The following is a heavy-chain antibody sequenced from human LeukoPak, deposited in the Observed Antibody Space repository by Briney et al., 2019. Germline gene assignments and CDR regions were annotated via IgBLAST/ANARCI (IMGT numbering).Heavy chain of an antibody. J-gene: IGHJ3*01. CDR2: IYYSGST. Sequence: SETLSLTCTVSGGSISSSSYYWGWIRQPPGKGLEWIGSIYYSGSTYYNASLKSRVTISVDTSKNQFSLKLSSVTAADTAVYYCARPDDGAFDFWGQGTMVTVST. CDR3: ARPDDGAFDF. D-gene: IGHD5-24*01. CDR1: GGSISSSSYY. V-gene: IGHV4-39*01.